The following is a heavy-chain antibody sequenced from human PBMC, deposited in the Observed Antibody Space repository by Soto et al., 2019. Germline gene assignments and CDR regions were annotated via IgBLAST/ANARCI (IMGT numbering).Heavy chain of an antibody. CDR3: ASALVRTPMRWYNWFDP. Sequence: GGSLRLSCAASGFSVNSYWMSWVRQAPGKGLEWVANINQDGSEQNYVDSVEGRFTIFRDSAKNSLYLQMNGLRAEDTAVYFCASALVRTPMRWYNWFDPWGQGTRVTVSS. V-gene: IGHV3-7*01. CDR1: GFSVNSYW. J-gene: IGHJ5*02. CDR2: INQDGSEQ. D-gene: IGHD2-15*01.